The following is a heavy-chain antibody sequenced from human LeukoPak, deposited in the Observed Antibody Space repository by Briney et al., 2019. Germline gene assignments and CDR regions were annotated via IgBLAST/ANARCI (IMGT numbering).Heavy chain of an antibody. V-gene: IGHV1-3*03. CDR2: INAGNGNT. D-gene: IGHD1-1*01. CDR3: ARTDWNEGGYYFDY. J-gene: IGHJ4*02. CDR1: GYTFTSYA. Sequence: ASVKVSCKASGYTFTSYAMHWVRQAPGQRLEWMGWINAGNGNTKYSQEFQGRVTITRDTSASTAYMELSSLRSEDMAVYYCARTDWNEGGYYFDYWGQGTLVTVSS.